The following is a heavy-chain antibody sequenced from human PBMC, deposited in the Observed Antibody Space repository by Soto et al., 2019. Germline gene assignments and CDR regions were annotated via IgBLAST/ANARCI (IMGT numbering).Heavy chain of an antibody. CDR3: VRAVAEASDFDY. Sequence: KFQGRVTITRDTSASTAYMELSSLRSEDTAVYYCVRAVAEASDFDYWGQGTLLTVSS. J-gene: IGHJ4*02. D-gene: IGHD5-12*01. V-gene: IGHV1-3*01.